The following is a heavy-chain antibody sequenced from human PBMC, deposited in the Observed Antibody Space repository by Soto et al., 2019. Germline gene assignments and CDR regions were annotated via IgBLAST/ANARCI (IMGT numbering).Heavy chain of an antibody. D-gene: IGHD3-3*01. CDR3: ARSAITLFGVVSIPPHYYSEMDV. V-gene: IGHV1-69*01. CDR1: GGTFNRYA. J-gene: IGHJ6*02. CDR2: IIPIFGIG. Sequence: QVQLVQSGAGVKKPGSSVKVSCKASGGTFNRYAISWVRQAPGQGLEWMGGIIPIFGIGNDAQRFQGRVTITADESTGTAYMELSSLRSEDTGVYYCARSAITLFGVVSIPPHYYSEMDVWGQGTTVTVSS.